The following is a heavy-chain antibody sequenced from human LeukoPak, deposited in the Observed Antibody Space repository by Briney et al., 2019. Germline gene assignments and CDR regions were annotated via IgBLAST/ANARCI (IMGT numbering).Heavy chain of an antibody. CDR3: TTGLYSSSWYGYQH. D-gene: IGHD6-13*01. J-gene: IGHJ1*01. V-gene: IGHV3-15*01. Sequence: GGSLRLSCAASGFTFSNAWMSWVRQAPGKGLEWLGRIKSKTDGGTTDYAAPVKGRFTISRDDSKNTLYLQMNSLKTEDTAVYYCTTGLYSSSWYGYQHWGQGTLVTVSS. CDR2: IKSKTDGGTT. CDR1: GFTFSNAW.